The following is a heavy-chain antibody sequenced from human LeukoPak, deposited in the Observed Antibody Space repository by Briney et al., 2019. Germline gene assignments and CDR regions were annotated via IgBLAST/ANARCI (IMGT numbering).Heavy chain of an antibody. CDR1: GYTFTSYY. D-gene: IGHD5-18*01. J-gene: IGHJ3*02. CDR2: INPSGGST. CDR3: ARASRRYSYGYGAFDI. V-gene: IGHV1-46*01. Sequence: ASVKVSCKASGYTFTSYYMHWVRQAPGQGLEWMGIINPSGGSTSYAQKFQGRVTMTRDMSTSTVYMELSSLRSEDTAVYYCARASRRYSYGYGAFDIWGQGTMVTVSS.